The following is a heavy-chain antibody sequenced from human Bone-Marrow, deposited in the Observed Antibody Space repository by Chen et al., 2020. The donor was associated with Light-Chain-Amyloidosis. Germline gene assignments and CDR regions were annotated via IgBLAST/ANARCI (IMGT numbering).Heavy chain of an antibody. J-gene: IGHJ3*02. CDR1: GFAFSSYA. D-gene: IGHD3-9*01. CDR3: AKDISYDDILPGYPADAFDI. V-gene: IGHV3-23*04. Sequence: EVQLVESGGGLLQRGGSLRLSCAASGFAFSSYAMSWVRQAPGKGLGGVSRIRGRGGSRYYGDSVKGRLSISRDNSKNALFLKMNSLRAKDTAVYYCAKDISYDDILPGYPADAFDIWGQGTMVTVSS. CDR2: IRGRGGSR.